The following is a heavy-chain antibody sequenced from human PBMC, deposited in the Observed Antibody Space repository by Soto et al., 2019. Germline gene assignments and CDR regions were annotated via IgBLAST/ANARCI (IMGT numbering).Heavy chain of an antibody. Sequence: SETLSLTCAVYGGSFSGYYWSWIRQPPGKGLEWIGEINHSGSTNFNPSLKSRVTISVDTSKNQFSLKLSSVTAADTAVYYCRKYYYDSSGYYYFDYWGQGTLVTVSS. J-gene: IGHJ4*02. V-gene: IGHV4-34*01. D-gene: IGHD3-22*01. CDR3: RKYYYDSSGYYYFDY. CDR2: INHSGST. CDR1: GGSFSGYY.